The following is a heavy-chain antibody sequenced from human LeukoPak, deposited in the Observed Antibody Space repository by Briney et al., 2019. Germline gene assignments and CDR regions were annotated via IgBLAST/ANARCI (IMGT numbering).Heavy chain of an antibody. V-gene: IGHV4-61*02. CDR2: IYTGGST. D-gene: IGHD3-10*01. Sequence: PSQTLSLTCTVSGGSISSGSYYWGWIRQPAGKGLEWIGRIYTGGSTNYNPSLKSRVTISVDTSKNQFSLKLSSVTAADTAVYYCARATSEGYYGSGSYFYYYYYMDVWGKGTTVTDSS. J-gene: IGHJ6*03. CDR3: ARATSEGYYGSGSYFYYYYYMDV. CDR1: GGSISSGSYY.